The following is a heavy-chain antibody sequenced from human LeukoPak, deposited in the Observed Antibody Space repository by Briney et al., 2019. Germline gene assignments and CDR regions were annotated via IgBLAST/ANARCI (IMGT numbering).Heavy chain of an antibody. Sequence: SETLSLTCTVSGGSISSYYWSWIRQPAGKGLEWIGRIYTSGSTNYNPSLKGRVTMSVDTSKNQFSLKLSSVTAADTAVYYCARRGENGHWYFDLWGRGTLVAVSS. CDR2: IYTSGST. V-gene: IGHV4-4*07. J-gene: IGHJ2*01. CDR3: ARRGENGHWYFDL. CDR1: GGSISSYY. D-gene: IGHD3-16*01.